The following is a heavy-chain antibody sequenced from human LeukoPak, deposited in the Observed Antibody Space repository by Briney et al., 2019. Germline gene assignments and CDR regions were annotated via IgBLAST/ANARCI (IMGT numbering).Heavy chain of an antibody. J-gene: IGHJ4*02. CDR2: ISYTGST. CDR1: GGSTSSYF. CDR3: ARGGYYAYFDY. Sequence: SETLSLTCTVSGGSTSSYFWSWIRQPPGEGLEWIGYISYTGSTNYNPSLKSRVTISLDTSKNQFSLKLTSVTAADTAIYYCARGGYYAYFDYWGQGTLVTVSS. V-gene: IGHV4-59*01. D-gene: IGHD3-22*01.